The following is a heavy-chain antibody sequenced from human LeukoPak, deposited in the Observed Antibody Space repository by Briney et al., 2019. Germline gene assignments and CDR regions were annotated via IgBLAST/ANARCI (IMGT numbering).Heavy chain of an antibody. CDR1: GYTFTGYY. CDR2: INPNSGGT. Sequence: ASVKVSCKASGYTFTGYYMHWVRQAPGQGLEWMGWINPNSGGTNYAQKFQGRVTMTRDTSIITAYMELSRLRSDDTAVYYCARGDLVLRYFDWLLLGAFDIWGQGTMVTVSS. D-gene: IGHD3-9*01. J-gene: IGHJ3*02. CDR3: ARGDLVLRYFDWLLLGAFDI. V-gene: IGHV1-2*02.